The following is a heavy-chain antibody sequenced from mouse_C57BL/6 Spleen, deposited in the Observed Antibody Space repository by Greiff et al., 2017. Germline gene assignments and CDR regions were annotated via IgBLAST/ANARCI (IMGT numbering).Heavy chain of an antibody. CDR3: ARWDYYGSSSFAY. V-gene: IGHV1-82*01. Sequence: QVQLQQSGPELVKPGASVQISCKASGYAFSSSWMNWVKQRPGKGLEWIGRIYPGDGDTNYNGKFKGKATLTADKSSSTAYMQLSSLTSEDSAVYFCARWDYYGSSSFAYWGQGNLVTVSA. CDR1: GYAFSSSW. J-gene: IGHJ3*01. CDR2: IYPGDGDT. D-gene: IGHD1-1*01.